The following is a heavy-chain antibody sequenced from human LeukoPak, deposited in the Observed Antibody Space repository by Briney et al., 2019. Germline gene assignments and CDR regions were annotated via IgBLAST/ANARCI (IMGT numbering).Heavy chain of an antibody. CDR1: GFTFSSFD. Sequence: HPGGSLRLSCAASGFTFSSFDMHWVRQPTGQGLEWVSTIGTASDTYYPGSVEGRCTLSRDNAKNSLYLQMNSLTAGDTAVYYCARGPPRGKSYYMDVWGKGTTVTVSS. CDR2: IGTASDT. V-gene: IGHV3-13*01. J-gene: IGHJ6*03. D-gene: IGHD1-1*01. CDR3: ARGPPRGKSYYMDV.